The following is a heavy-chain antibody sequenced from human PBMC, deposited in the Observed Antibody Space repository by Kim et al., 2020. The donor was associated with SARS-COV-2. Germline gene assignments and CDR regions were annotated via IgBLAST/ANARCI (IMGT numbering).Heavy chain of an antibody. CDR3: ARGNAPLDRGNHYFDY. V-gene: IGHV7-4-1*02. J-gene: IGHJ4*02. CDR2: INTQTGHP. Sequence: ASVKVSCKASGYNFTVYSVNWVRQAPGQGLEWMGWINTQTGHPTYAQDFTGRFVFSFDTSVSTAYLQISSLKADDTAVYYCARGNAPLDRGNHYFDYWGQGTLLTVSS. CDR1: GYNFTVYS. D-gene: IGHD3-10*01.